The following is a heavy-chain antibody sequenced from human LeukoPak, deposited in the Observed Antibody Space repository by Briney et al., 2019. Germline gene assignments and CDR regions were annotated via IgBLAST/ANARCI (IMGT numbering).Heavy chain of an antibody. CDR1: GGSISSYY. Sequence: SETLSLTCTVSGGSISSYYWSWIRQPPGKGLEWIGYIYTSGSTNYNPSLKGRVTISVDTSKNQFSLKLSSVTAADTAVYYCARHLCSSISSCYPDAFDIWGQGTMVTVSS. CDR3: ARHLCSSISSCYPDAFDI. V-gene: IGHV4-4*09. D-gene: IGHD2-2*01. J-gene: IGHJ3*02. CDR2: IYTSGST.